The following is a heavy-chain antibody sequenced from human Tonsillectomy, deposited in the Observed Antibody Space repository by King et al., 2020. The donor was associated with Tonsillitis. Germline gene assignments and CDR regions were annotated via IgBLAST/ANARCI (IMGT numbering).Heavy chain of an antibody. Sequence: LQLQESGPGLVKPSETLSLTCTVSGGSISSSSYYWGWIRQPPGKGLEWIGSIYYSGSTYYNQSLKSRVTISVNTCNNQFSLKLSSVTAADTAVYYCAGHMIDDILTGYYFDYWGQAALVTVSS. D-gene: IGHD3-9*01. J-gene: IGHJ4*02. CDR3: AGHMIDDILTGYYFDY. V-gene: IGHV4-39*07. CDR2: IYYSGST. CDR1: GGSISSSSYY.